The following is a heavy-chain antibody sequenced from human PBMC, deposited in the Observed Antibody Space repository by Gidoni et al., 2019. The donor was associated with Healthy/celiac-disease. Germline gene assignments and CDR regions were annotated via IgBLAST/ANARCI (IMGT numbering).Heavy chain of an antibody. V-gene: IGHV3-23*01. CDR1: GLPFCCYA. J-gene: IGHJ4*02. CDR2: ISGSDGST. CDR3: AKDSQSVGYFDY. D-gene: IGHD1-26*01. Sequence: EVQLLESGGGLVQPGGSRRSLVGAPGLPFCCYAQSWVHQAPGEGMGWVSAISGSDGSTYYADSMKGRFIVSRDNSKNTLYLQMNSLRAEDTAVYYCAKDSQSVGYFDYWGQGTLVTVSS.